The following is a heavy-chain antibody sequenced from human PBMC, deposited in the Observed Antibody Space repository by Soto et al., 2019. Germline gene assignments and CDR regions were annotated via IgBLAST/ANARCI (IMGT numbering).Heavy chain of an antibody. Sequence: QVQLQESGPGLVKPSQTLSLTCTVSGGSISSGGTGSYWTWIRQLPGKGLEWIGYIYYTGNTYYNPYLKSRPTISIDTSETPFSLKLTSVTAADTAVYFCASGHDAYKVRYWGQGTLVTVSS. CDR3: ASGHDAYKVRY. V-gene: IGHV4-31*03. CDR2: IYYTGNT. J-gene: IGHJ4*02. CDR1: GGSISSGGTGSY. D-gene: IGHD1-1*01.